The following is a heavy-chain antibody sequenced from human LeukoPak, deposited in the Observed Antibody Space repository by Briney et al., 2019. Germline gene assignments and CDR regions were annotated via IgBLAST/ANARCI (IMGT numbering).Heavy chain of an antibody. Sequence: PSETLSLTCTVSGGSISSSSYYWGWIRQPPGKGLEWIGSIYYSGSTYYNPSLKSRVTISVDTSKNQFSLKLSSVTAADTAVYYCARTVVPAAIPAEKYFDYWGQGTLVTVSS. CDR2: IYYSGST. D-gene: IGHD2-2*02. J-gene: IGHJ4*02. CDR3: ARTVVPAAIPAEKYFDY. V-gene: IGHV4-39*07. CDR1: GGSISSSSYY.